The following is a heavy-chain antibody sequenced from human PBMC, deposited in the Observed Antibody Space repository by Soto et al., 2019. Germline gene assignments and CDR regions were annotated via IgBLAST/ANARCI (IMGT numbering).Heavy chain of an antibody. CDR3: ARDQGVDTAMEMSNYYYYYGMDV. Sequence: QVQLVQSGAEVKKPGSSVKVSCKASGGTFSSYAISWVRQAPGQGLEWMGGIIPIFGTANYAQKFQGRVTITADESTSTAYVELSSLRSEDTAVYYCARDQGVDTAMEMSNYYYYYGMDVWGQGTTVTVSS. CDR2: IIPIFGTA. CDR1: GGTFSSYA. V-gene: IGHV1-69*01. D-gene: IGHD5-18*01. J-gene: IGHJ6*02.